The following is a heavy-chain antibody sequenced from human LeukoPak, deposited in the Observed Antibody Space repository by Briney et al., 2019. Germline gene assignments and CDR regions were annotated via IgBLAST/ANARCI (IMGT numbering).Heavy chain of an antibody. CDR1: GFTFDDYA. CDR3: AKVKDYYDSSGCFDY. Sequence: GGSLRLSCAASGFTFDDYAMNWVRQAPGKGLEWVSGISWNSGSIGYADSVKGRFTISRDNSKNTLYLQMNSLRAEDTAVYYCAKVKDYYDSSGCFDYWGQGTLVTVSS. V-gene: IGHV3-9*01. J-gene: IGHJ4*02. CDR2: ISWNSGSI. D-gene: IGHD3-22*01.